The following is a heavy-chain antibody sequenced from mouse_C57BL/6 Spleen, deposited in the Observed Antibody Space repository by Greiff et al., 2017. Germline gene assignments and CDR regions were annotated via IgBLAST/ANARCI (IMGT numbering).Heavy chain of an antibody. CDR2: IWRGGST. CDR3: ARSPYDYDRVFDY. Sequence: VQLVESGPGLVQPSQSLSITCTVSGFSLTSYGVHWVRQSPGKGLEWLGVIWRGGSTDYNAAFISRLSISKDNSKSQVFFKMNSLQADDTAIYYCARSPYDYDRVFDYWGQGTTLTVSS. CDR1: GFSLTSYG. J-gene: IGHJ2*01. V-gene: IGHV2-2*01. D-gene: IGHD2-4*01.